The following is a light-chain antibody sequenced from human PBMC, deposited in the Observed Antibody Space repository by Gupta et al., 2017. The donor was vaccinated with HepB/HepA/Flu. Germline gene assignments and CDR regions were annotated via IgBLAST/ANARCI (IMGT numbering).Light chain of an antibody. CDR1: QSVLFSSNNKNY. V-gene: IGKV4-1*01. Sequence: DIVMTQSPDSLAVSLGERATINCKSSQSVLFSSNNKNYVAWYQHKPGQPPKLLFYWASTRKSGVPDRFSGSGSGTDFSLTISSLQAEDVAIYYCQQYYSTPCSFGQGTKLEIK. CDR2: WAS. CDR3: QQYYSTPCS. J-gene: IGKJ2*04.